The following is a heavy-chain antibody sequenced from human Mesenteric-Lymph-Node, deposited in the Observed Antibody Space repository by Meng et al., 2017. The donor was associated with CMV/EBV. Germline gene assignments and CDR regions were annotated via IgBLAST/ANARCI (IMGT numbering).Heavy chain of an antibody. D-gene: IGHD2-2*01. CDR2: IKQDGSEE. Sequence: GESLKISCAASGFTFSSYWMSWVRQAPGKGLEWVAYIKQDGSEEYYVDSVKGRFSISRDNAKNSLYLQMNSLRADDTAVYYCARDIVVVPAASDAFDIWGQGTMVTVSS. J-gene: IGHJ3*02. CDR3: ARDIVVVPAASDAFDI. V-gene: IGHV3-7*01. CDR1: GFTFSSYW.